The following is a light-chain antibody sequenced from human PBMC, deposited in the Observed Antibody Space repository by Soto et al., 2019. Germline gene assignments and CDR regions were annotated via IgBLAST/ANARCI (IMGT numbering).Light chain of an antibody. CDR1: QSISSW. CDR2: DAS. Sequence: DIPMTQSPSTLSASVGDRVTITCRASQSISSWVAWYQQIPGKAPKLLIYDASALESAVPARFSGSGSGTEFTLTISSLQPDDSATYYCQQYHNYLYTFGQGTNLEIK. CDR3: QQYHNYLYT. J-gene: IGKJ2*01. V-gene: IGKV1-5*01.